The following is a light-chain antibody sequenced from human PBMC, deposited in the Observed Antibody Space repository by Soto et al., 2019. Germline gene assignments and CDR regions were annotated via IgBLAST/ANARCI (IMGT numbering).Light chain of an antibody. V-gene: IGLV1-40*01. Sequence: QSVMTQPPSVSGAPGQRVTISCTGSSCNIGAHYDVHWYQQLPGTAPKLLIYGNSNRPSGVPDRFSGSKSGTSASLAITGLQAEDEADYYCQSYDNSLSVYVFGTGTKVNVL. CDR2: GNS. J-gene: IGLJ1*01. CDR1: SCNIGAHYD. CDR3: QSYDNSLSVYV.